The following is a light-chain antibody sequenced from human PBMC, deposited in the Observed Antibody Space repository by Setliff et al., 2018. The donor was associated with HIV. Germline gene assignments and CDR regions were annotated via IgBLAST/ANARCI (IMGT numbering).Light chain of an antibody. CDR3: SSYTSSSTRV. Sequence: QPVLTQPASVSGSPGQSITISCTGTSSDVGGYNYVSWYQQHPGKAPKLMIYDVSKRPSGVSNRFSGSKSGNTASLTISGLQAEDEADYYCSSYTSSSTRVFGTGTKVTV. CDR2: DVS. V-gene: IGLV2-14*01. CDR1: SSDVGGYNY. J-gene: IGLJ1*01.